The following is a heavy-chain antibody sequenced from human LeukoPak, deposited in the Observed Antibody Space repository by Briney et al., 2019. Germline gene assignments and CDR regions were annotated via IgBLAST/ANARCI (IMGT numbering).Heavy chain of an antibody. CDR3: ARASSSWYGGEFDY. CDR2: IYYSGST. Sequence: SETLSLTCTVSGGSISSGDYYWSWIRQPPGKGLEWIGYIYYSGSTYYNPSLKSRVTISVDTSKNQFSLKLSSVTAADTAVYCCARASSSWYGGEFDYWGQGTLVTVSS. J-gene: IGHJ4*02. D-gene: IGHD6-13*01. CDR1: GGSISSGDYY. V-gene: IGHV4-30-4*01.